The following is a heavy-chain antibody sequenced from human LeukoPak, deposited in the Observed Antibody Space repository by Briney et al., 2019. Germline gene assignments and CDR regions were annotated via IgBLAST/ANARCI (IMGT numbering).Heavy chain of an antibody. Sequence: GGSLRLSCAASGFTFSSYAMHWVRQAPGKGLEWVAVISNDGSNKYYADSVKGRFTISRDNSKNTLYLQMNSLRAEDTAVYYCAKENYYGSSGYVDYWGQGTLVTVSS. J-gene: IGHJ4*02. D-gene: IGHD3-22*01. V-gene: IGHV3-30*04. CDR3: AKENYYGSSGYVDY. CDR1: GFTFSSYA. CDR2: ISNDGSNK.